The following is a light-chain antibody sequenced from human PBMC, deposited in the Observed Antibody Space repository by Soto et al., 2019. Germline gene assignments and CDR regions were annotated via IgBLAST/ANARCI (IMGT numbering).Light chain of an antibody. CDR2: TNN. J-gene: IGLJ1*01. V-gene: IGLV1-40*01. CDR3: QSYDSSLRRV. Sequence: SVLTQPPSVSGAPGRRVTISCTGSSSNIGAGYDVHWYQQLPGTSPKLLIYTNNKRPSGVPDRFSGSKSGTSASLAITGLQADDEADYYCQSYDSSLRRVFGTGTKVTVL. CDR1: SSNIGAGYD.